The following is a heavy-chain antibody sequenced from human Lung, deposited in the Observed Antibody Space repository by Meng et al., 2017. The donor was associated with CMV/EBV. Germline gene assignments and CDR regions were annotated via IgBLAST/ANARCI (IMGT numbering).Heavy chain of an antibody. J-gene: IGHJ5*02. Sequence: SETXSLXCAVSRGSISRTNWWSWVRQAPGKGLEWIGEVYHSGYTNYNPSLKSRVTISVDKSKNQFSLSLKSVTAADTAIYYCARVDDYGGNCFDPWVQGTXVTVDS. CDR2: VYHSGYT. CDR1: RGSISRTNW. V-gene: IGHV4-4*02. CDR3: ARVDDYGGNCFDP. D-gene: IGHD4/OR15-4a*01.